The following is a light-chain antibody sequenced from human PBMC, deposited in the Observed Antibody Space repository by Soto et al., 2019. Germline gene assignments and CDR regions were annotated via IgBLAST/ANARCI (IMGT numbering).Light chain of an antibody. CDR3: QQRSNWPQIT. Sequence: EIVLTQSPSTLSLSPGERATLSCRASQSVSSFLAWYQQQPGQAPRLLIYDASTRATGIPARFSGSGSGTDFTLTISSLEPEDFAVYYCQQRSNWPQITFGQGTKVDI. J-gene: IGKJ1*01. CDR1: QSVSSF. CDR2: DAS. V-gene: IGKV3-11*01.